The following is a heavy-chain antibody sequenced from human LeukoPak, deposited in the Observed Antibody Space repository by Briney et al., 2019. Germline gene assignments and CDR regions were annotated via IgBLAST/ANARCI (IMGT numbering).Heavy chain of an antibody. Sequence: SGPALVKPTQTLTLTCTFSGFSLSTSGMRVSWIRQPPGKALEWLARIDWADDKFYSSSLKTRLTISKDTSKSQVVLTMTNMDPVDTATYYCARTPYCGGDCYVDYWGQGTLVTVSS. D-gene: IGHD2-21*02. J-gene: IGHJ4*02. CDR1: GFSLSTSGMR. CDR3: ARTPYCGGDCYVDY. V-gene: IGHV2-70*04. CDR2: IDWADDK.